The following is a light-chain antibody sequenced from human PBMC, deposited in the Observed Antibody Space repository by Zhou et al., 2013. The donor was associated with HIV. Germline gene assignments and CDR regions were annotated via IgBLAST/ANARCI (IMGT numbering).Light chain of an antibody. Sequence: AIQLTQSPSSLSASVGDRVTITCRASQGITSTLAWYQQKPGKAPKILIYDVSSLQSGVPSRFSGSGSGTDFTLTISSLQPEDFATYYCQHFNSYPQPEVTFGQGHEWTLN. CDR1: QGITST. V-gene: IGKV1-13*02. CDR3: QHFNSYPQPEVT. CDR2: DVS. J-gene: IGKJ5*01.